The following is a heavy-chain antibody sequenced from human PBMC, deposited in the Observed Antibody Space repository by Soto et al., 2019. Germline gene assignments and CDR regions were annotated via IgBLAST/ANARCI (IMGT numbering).Heavy chain of an antibody. CDR1: GFAFSSYC. CDR2: KKQEASEK. D-gene: IGHD2-2*02. V-gene: IGHV3-7*01. J-gene: IGHJ4*02. Sequence: EVQLVESGGGLVQPGGSLRLSCAASGFAFSSYCMSWVRQAPGKGLEWVANKKQEASEKYYVDSVKGRFTIARANSNNAPDLQKHRRRGEDRAVYYCARGKNTRTCWGQGTLVTVSS. CDR3: ARGKNTRTC.